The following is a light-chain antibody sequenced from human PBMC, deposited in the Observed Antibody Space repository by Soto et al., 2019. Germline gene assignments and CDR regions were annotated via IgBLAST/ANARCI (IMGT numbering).Light chain of an antibody. Sequence: DIVMTQSPDSLAVSLGERATINCKSSQSVFYSSNNKNYLAWYQQKPGQPPKLLIYWAATRESGVPDRFSGSGSGTDFTLTSSSLQAEDVAVYYCQQYYSPWTFGQGAKVEIK. J-gene: IGKJ1*01. V-gene: IGKV4-1*01. CDR2: WAA. CDR3: QQYYSPWT. CDR1: QSVFYSSNNKNY.